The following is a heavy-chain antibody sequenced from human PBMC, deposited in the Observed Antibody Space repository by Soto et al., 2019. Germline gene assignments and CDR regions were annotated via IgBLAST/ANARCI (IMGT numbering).Heavy chain of an antibody. J-gene: IGHJ6*02. CDR3: ARDPNYYGSGSYNPYYYYYGMDV. D-gene: IGHD3-10*01. Sequence: GGSLRLSCASSGFTFSSYWMHWVRQAPGKGLVWVPRINSDGSSTSYADSVKGRFTISRDNAKNTLYLQMNSLRAEDTAVYYCARDPNYYGSGSYNPYYYYYGMDVWGQGTTVTVSS. V-gene: IGHV3-74*01. CDR1: GFTFSSYW. CDR2: INSDGSST.